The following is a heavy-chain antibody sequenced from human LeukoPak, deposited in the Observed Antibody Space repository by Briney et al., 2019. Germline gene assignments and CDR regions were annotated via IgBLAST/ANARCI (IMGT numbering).Heavy chain of an antibody. CDR1: GGTFCSYA. CDR3: ARDLSDLLGYFDY. CDR2: IIPIFGTA. V-gene: IGHV1-69*05. Sequence: RASVTVSCKASGGTFCSYAISWVRQAPGQGLEWMGGIIPIFGTANYAQKFQGRVTITTDESTSTAYMELSSLRSEDTAVYYCARDLSDLLGYFDYWGQGTLVTVSS. J-gene: IGHJ4*02.